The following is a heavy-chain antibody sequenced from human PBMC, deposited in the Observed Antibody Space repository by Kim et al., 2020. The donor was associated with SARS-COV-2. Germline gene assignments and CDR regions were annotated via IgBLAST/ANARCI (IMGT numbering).Heavy chain of an antibody. CDR1: GFPLSNHA. J-gene: IGHJ1*01. CDR2: IGSTSANI. V-gene: IGHV3-23*01. Sequence: GGSLRLSCAASGFPLSNHAMSWVRQAPGKGLEWVSVIGSTSANIYYGDSVRGCFILPSDNYNNTHYLQKNSLGADDTAYYYSARGGDRTQRYF. CDR3: ARGGDRTQRYF.